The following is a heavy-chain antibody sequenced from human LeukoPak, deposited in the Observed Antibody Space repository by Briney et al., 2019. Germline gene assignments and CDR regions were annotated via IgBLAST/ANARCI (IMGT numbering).Heavy chain of an antibody. D-gene: IGHD2-2*01. CDR1: GFTFSSSA. V-gene: IGHV3-23*01. Sequence: GGSLRLSSAASGFTFSSSAMSWVRQVPGKGLEWVSGISASGGSTYYADSVRGRFTISRDNSKNTLYVQMNSLRAEDTAVYYCARVAAMGDLNDWGQGTLVTVSS. CDR3: ARVAAMGDLND. J-gene: IGHJ4*02. CDR2: ISASGGST.